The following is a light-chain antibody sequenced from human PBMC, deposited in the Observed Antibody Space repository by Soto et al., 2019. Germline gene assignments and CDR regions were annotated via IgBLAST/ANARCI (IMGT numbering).Light chain of an antibody. V-gene: IGKV1-39*01. CDR1: QSISSY. CDR2: AAS. Sequence: DIQMTQSPSSLSASVGDRVTITCRASQSISSYLNWYQHKPGKAPKLLIYAASSLQSGVPSRFSGSGSGTEFTLTISSXQPEDFATYYCQQTYSTPWTFGQGTKVDIK. CDR3: QQTYSTPWT. J-gene: IGKJ1*01.